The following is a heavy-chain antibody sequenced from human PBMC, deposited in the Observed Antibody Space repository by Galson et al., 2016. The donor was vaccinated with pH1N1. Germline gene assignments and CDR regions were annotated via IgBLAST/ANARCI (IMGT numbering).Heavy chain of an antibody. V-gene: IGHV1-24*01. Sequence: SVKVSCKVSGYSLTDLSMHWVRQAPGKGLEWMGGFDPEDGEIIYAQKFQGRVTMTEDTSTDTAYMELSSLRSEDTAVYYCAIGKPMAGFPDFELDYWGQGTLVTVSS. CDR2: FDPEDGEI. CDR3: AIGKPMAGFPDFELDY. J-gene: IGHJ4*02. CDR1: GYSLTDLS. D-gene: IGHD6-19*01.